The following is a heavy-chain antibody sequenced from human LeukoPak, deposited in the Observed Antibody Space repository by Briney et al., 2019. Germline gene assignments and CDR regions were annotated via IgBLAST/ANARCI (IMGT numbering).Heavy chain of an antibody. V-gene: IGHV3-48*03. Sequence: QPGGSLRLSCAASGFTFSSYEMNWVRQAPGKGLEWDAYISSSGSTIYYADSGKGRFTISRDNAKNSLYRQMNSLRAEDTAVYYCARDHSLPTTVTTIYYYYGMDVWGRGTTVTVSS. CDR2: ISSSGSTI. CDR3: ARDHSLPTTVTTIYYYYGMDV. CDR1: GFTFSSYE. J-gene: IGHJ6*02. D-gene: IGHD4-17*01.